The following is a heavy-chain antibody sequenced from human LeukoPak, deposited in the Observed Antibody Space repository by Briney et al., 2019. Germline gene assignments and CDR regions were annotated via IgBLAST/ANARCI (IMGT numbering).Heavy chain of an antibody. CDR3: ARAESGSFYYYYYMDV. V-gene: IGHV3-7*01. J-gene: IGHJ6*03. D-gene: IGHD1-26*01. CDR1: GFTFSSYW. Sequence: GGSLRLSCAASGFTFSSYWMSWVRQAPGKGLEWVANIKQDGSEKYYVDSVKGRFTISRDNAKNSLYLQMNSLRAEDTAVYYCARAESGSFYYYYYMDVWGKGTTVTVSS. CDR2: IKQDGSEK.